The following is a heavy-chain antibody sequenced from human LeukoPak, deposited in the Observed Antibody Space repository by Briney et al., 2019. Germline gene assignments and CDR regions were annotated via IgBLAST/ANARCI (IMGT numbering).Heavy chain of an antibody. D-gene: IGHD3-22*01. CDR3: ARDSSGFDY. CDR1: GYTFTSYD. CDR2: MNPNSGNT. J-gene: IGHJ4*02. V-gene: IGHV1-8*01. Sequence: GSVTVSCKASGYTFTSYDINGVRQATGQGLEWMGWMNPNSGNTGYARKFQGRVTMTRNTSISTAYMELSSLRSEDTAVYYCARDSSGFDYWGQGTLVTVSS.